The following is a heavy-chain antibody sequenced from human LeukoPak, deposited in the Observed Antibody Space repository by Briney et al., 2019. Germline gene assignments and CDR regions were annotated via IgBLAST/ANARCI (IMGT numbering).Heavy chain of an antibody. V-gene: IGHV1-18*01. J-gene: IGHJ6*03. CDR3: ARSVSVPEYYYYYYMDV. D-gene: IGHD4-17*01. Sequence: GASVKDSCKASGYTFTRYGISWVRPAPGQGLEWMGWIRAYNDNTNSAQKLQGRVTMTTDTSTSTAYMELRSLRSDDTAVYYCARSVSVPEYYYYYYMDVWGKGTTVTVSS. CDR1: GYTFTRYG. CDR2: IRAYNDNT.